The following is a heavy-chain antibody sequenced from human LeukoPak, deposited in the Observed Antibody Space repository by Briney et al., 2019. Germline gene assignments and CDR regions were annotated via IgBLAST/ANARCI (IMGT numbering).Heavy chain of an antibody. D-gene: IGHD2-15*01. CDR2: ISGSGGST. V-gene: IGHV3-23*01. CDR3: AKPLGYCSGGSWPYYFDY. J-gene: IGHJ4*02. CDR1: GFTFSSYA. Sequence: GGSLRLSCAASGFTFSSYARSWVRQAPGKGLEWVAAISGSGGSTYYADSVKGRFTISRDNSKNTLYLQMTSLRAEDPAVYYCAKPLGYCSGGSWPYYFDYWGQGTLVTVSS.